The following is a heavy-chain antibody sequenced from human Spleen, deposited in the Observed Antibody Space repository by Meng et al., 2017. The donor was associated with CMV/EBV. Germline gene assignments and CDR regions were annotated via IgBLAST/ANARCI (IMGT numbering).Heavy chain of an antibody. CDR1: FSLCSTV. CDR2: IYSGGNST. J-gene: IGHJ4*02. D-gene: IGHD2-21*02. Sequence: FSLCSTVMNGCRQAPGKGLGWMSVIYSGGNSTYYADSVKGWFTIPSDNSKDTLYLQVTSRRPEDTAIYYCARDNGDCGGHSPRGDLEFWGQGTLVTVSS. V-gene: IGHV3-23*03. CDR3: ARDNGDCGGHSPRGDLEF.